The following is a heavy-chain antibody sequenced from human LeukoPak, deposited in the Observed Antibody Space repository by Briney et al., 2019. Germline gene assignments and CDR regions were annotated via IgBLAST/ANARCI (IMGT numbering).Heavy chain of an antibody. CDR2: ISGSGGST. D-gene: IGHD2-21*02. Sequence: GGSLRLSCAASGFTFSSYAMSWVRQAPGKGLEWVSAISGSGGSTYYADSVKGRFTISRDNSKNTLYLQMNSLRAEDTAVYYCAEVPHPHTNCGGDCYFDYWGQGTLVTVSS. CDR1: GFTFSSYA. V-gene: IGHV3-23*01. J-gene: IGHJ4*02. CDR3: AEVPHPHTNCGGDCYFDY.